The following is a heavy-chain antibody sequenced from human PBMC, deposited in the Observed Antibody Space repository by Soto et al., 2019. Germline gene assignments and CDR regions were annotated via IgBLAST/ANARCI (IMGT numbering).Heavy chain of an antibody. CDR1: GYTFTNYG. CDR3: ARDFYDSSGYYSNWFDP. Sequence: VKVSCKTSGYTFTNYGISWVRQAPGQGLEWMGWITTDKGKTTYAQKFQGRVTMTRNTSISTAYMELSSLRSEDTAVYYCARDFYDSSGYYSNWFDPWGQGTLVTVSS. J-gene: IGHJ5*02. CDR2: ITTDKGKT. V-gene: IGHV1-8*01. D-gene: IGHD3-22*01.